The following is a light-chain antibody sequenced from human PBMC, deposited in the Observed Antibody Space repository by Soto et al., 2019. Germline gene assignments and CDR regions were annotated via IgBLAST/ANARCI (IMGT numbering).Light chain of an antibody. CDR1: QSVSSSY. Sequence: ESVLTQSPGTLSLSPGGRATLSCRASQSVSSSYLAWYEQRAGQAPRLLIYGASRRATAIPGRFSGSRSGTDFTLAITTAEAENLAVYYCQQFGGSRWTYGQGTKVEIK. CDR2: GAS. J-gene: IGKJ1*01. CDR3: QQFGGSRWT. V-gene: IGKV3-20*01.